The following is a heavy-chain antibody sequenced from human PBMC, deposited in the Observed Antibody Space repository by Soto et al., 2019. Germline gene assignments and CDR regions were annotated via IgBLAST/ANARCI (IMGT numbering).Heavy chain of an antibody. CDR3: ARAARYFDWSPLDY. CDR1: GFTFSSYG. D-gene: IGHD3-9*01. Sequence: PGGSLRLSCAASGFTFSSYGMHWVRQAPGKGLEWVAVIWYDGSNKYYADSVKGRFTISRDNSKNTLYLQMNSLRAEDTAVYYCARAARYFDWSPLDYWGQGTLVTVSS. V-gene: IGHV3-33*01. CDR2: IWYDGSNK. J-gene: IGHJ4*02.